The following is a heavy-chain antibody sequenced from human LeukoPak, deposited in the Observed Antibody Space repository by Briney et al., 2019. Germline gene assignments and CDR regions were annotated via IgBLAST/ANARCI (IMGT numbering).Heavy chain of an antibody. Sequence: GGSLRLSCAASGFTFDDYAMHWVRQAPGKGLEWVSGISWNSGSIGYADSVKGRFTISRDNAKNSLYLQMNSLRAEDTALYYCAKGVAAYYGMDVWGQGTTVTVSS. CDR2: ISWNSGSI. CDR1: GFTFDDYA. D-gene: IGHD6-13*01. J-gene: IGHJ6*02. V-gene: IGHV3-9*01. CDR3: AKGVAAYYGMDV.